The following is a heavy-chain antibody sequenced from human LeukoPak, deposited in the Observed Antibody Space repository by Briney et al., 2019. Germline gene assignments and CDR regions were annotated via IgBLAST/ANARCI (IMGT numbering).Heavy chain of an antibody. V-gene: IGHV3-23*01. CDR3: ARSHMYGDYGEDI. CDR2: ISGSGGST. J-gene: IGHJ3*02. D-gene: IGHD4-17*01. Sequence: GGSLRLSCAASAFTFSSYAMSWVRQAPGKGLEWVSTISGSGGSTYYAESVKGRFTISRDNANNTLYLQMNSLRAEDAATYYCARSHMYGDYGEDIWGHGTVVAVSS. CDR1: AFTFSSYA.